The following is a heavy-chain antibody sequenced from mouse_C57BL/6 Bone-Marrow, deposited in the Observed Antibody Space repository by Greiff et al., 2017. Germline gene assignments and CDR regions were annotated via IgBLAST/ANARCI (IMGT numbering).Heavy chain of an antibody. CDR3: ARQEDYYGSNAMDY. CDR1: GFTFSDYG. V-gene: IGHV5-15*04. Sequence: EVQLVESGGGLVQPGGSLKLSCAASGFTFSDYGMAWVRQAPRKGPEWVAFISNLAYSIYYADTVTGRFTISRENAKNTLYLEMSSLRSEDTAMYYCARQEDYYGSNAMDYWGQGTSVTVSS. CDR2: ISNLAYSI. J-gene: IGHJ4*01. D-gene: IGHD1-1*01.